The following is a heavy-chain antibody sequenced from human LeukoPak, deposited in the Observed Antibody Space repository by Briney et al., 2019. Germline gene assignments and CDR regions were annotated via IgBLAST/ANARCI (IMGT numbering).Heavy chain of an antibody. CDR2: VRDDGSTK. CDR1: GFTFRTYG. D-gene: IGHD6-6*01. CDR3: ARTVSSSWGFFDS. Sequence: PGGSLRLSCAASGFTFRTYGMHWVRQAPGKGLEWMSFVRDDGSTKYYADPVKARFTISRDNSKSTLYLQMNSLRAEDTAVYFCARTVSSSWGFFDSWGQGTLVTVSS. V-gene: IGHV3-30*02. J-gene: IGHJ4*02.